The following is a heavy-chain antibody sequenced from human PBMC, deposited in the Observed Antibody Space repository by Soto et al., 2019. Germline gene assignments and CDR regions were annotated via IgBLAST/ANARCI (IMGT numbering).Heavy chain of an antibody. D-gene: IGHD6-6*01. V-gene: IGHV4-34*12. J-gene: IGHJ3*01. CDR3: ARRPDGFDV. CDR2: IIHSGST. CDR1: DGSLSGYQ. Sequence: QVQLQQWGAGLLRPSETLSLTCAVYDGSLSGYQWSWIRQPPGKGLEWIGEIIHSGSTNYNPSLKSRVTISVDTSKNQFSLKVTSVTDADTAVYYCARRPDGFDVWGQGTMVTVSS.